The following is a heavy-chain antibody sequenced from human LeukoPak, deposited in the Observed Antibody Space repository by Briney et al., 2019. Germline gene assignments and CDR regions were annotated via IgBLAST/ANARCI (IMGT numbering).Heavy chain of an antibody. D-gene: IGHD3-10*01. CDR2: IYYSGSN. V-gene: IGHV4-59*08. CDR3: ARHYYGSGNYLIDY. J-gene: IGHJ4*02. Sequence: PSETLSLTCTVSGVSISNYYWSWLRQPPGKGLEWIGYIYYSGSNNYNPSLKSRVTISVDTSNNHFSLKLRSVTAADTAVFYCARHYYGSGNYLIDYWGQGTLVTVSS. CDR1: GVSISNYY.